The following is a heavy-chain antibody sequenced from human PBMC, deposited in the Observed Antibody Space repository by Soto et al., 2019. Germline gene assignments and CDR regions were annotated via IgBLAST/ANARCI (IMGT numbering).Heavy chain of an antibody. CDR3: ARDHGSGWYYFEY. Sequence: GGSLRLSCAASGFTFSSYAMHWVRQAPGKGLEWVAVISYDGSNKYYADSVKGRFTISRDNSKNTLYLQMNSLRAEDTAVYYCARDHGSGWYYFEYWGQGPLVTVSS. CDR1: GFTFSSYA. CDR2: ISYDGSNK. J-gene: IGHJ4*02. D-gene: IGHD6-19*01. V-gene: IGHV3-30-3*01.